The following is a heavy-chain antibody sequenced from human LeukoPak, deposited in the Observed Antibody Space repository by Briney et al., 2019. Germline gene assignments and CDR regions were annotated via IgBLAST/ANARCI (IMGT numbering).Heavy chain of an antibody. CDR1: GGSFSGYY. D-gene: IGHD6-13*01. V-gene: IGHV4-34*01. J-gene: IGHJ5*02. Sequence: PSETLSPTCAVYGGSFSGYYWSWIGQPPGKGGEWIGEINHSGSTNYNPCLKSRGTISVDTSKNQFSLKLRSVTAADTAVYYCARGREQSGEAAAAHNWFDPWGQGTLVTVSS. CDR3: ARGREQSGEAAAAHNWFDP. CDR2: INHSGST.